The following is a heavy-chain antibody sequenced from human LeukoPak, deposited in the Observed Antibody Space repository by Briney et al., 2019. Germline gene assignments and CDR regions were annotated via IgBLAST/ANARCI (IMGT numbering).Heavy chain of an antibody. Sequence: GGSLRLSCAASGFTFSSYWVHWVRQAPGKGLVWVSPINSDGSSTSYADSVKGRFTISRDNAKNTLSLQMNSLRAEDAAVYYCARVGGSNAFDIWGQGTMVIVSS. CDR1: GFTFSSYW. CDR3: ARVGGSNAFDI. D-gene: IGHD1-26*01. V-gene: IGHV3-74*01. J-gene: IGHJ3*02. CDR2: INSDGSST.